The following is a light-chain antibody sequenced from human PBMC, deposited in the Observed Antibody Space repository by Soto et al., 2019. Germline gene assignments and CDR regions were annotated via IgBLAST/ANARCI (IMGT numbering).Light chain of an antibody. CDR2: DAS. Sequence: DIQMTQSPSSLSASVGDRVTITCQASQDISNYLNWYQQKPGKAPKLLIYDASNLETGVPSRFSGSGSGTDFTFSISSLKPEDIATYYCQQYDNLQYIFGKGTELLIK. CDR3: QQYDNLQYI. V-gene: IGKV1-33*01. J-gene: IGKJ2*01. CDR1: QDISNY.